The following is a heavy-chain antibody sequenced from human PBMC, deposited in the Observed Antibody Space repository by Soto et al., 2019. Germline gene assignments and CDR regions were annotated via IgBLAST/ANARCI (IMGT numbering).Heavy chain of an antibody. J-gene: IGHJ4*02. Sequence: SETLSLTCTVSGGSISSGGYYWSWIRQHPGKGLEWIGYIYYSGSTYYNPSLKSRVTISVDTSKNQFSLKLSSVTAADTAVYYCARGEADPMFIGVVNYFDYWGQGTLVTVSS. V-gene: IGHV4-31*03. CDR3: ARGEADPMFIGVVNYFDY. CDR1: GGSISSGGYY. D-gene: IGHD3-3*01. CDR2: IYYSGST.